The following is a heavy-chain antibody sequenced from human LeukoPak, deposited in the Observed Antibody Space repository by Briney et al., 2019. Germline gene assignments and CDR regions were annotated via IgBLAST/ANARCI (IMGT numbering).Heavy chain of an antibody. J-gene: IGHJ4*02. CDR2: ISSSSRTK. V-gene: IGHV3-48*04. Sequence: GGSLGLSCATPGGTFSSYSLNWVRQAPGKGLEWVSYISSSSRTKYYADSVKGRFIISRDNANNSLYLQMNSLRAEDTALYYCASQSSGSSTRAPDIWGQGTLVTVSS. CDR3: ASQSSGSSTRAPDI. D-gene: IGHD1-26*01. CDR1: GGTFSSYS.